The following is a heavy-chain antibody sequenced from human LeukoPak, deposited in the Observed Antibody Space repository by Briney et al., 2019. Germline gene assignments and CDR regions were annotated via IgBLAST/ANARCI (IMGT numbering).Heavy chain of an antibody. CDR3: ARAQPGIAAVWFDP. CDR1: GYTFTSYG. V-gene: IGHV1-69*13. CDR2: IIPIFGTA. J-gene: IGHJ5*02. D-gene: IGHD6-13*01. Sequence: SVKVSCKASGYTFTSYGISWVRQAPGQGLEWIGGIIPIFGTANYAQKFQGRVTITADESTSTAYMELSSLRSEDTAVYYCARAQPGIAAVWFDPWGQGTLVTVSS.